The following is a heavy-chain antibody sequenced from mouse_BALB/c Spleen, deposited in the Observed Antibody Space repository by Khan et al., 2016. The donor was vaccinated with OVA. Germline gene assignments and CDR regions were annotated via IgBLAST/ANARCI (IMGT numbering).Heavy chain of an antibody. V-gene: IGHV14-3*02. CDR2: IDPVSVFG. Sequence: EVKLMESGAELVKPGASVKLSCTASGFNIRDTHIHWVRRRPEQGLEWIGRIDPVSVFGKIDPKFQGKATITAATSSNTAYLHLSSLTYKGTAVYYCALDYDHGCGDWVFDVWGAGTTVTVSS. CDR3: ALDYDHGCGDWVFDV. J-gene: IGHJ1*01. CDR1: GFNIRDTH. D-gene: IGHD2-4*01.